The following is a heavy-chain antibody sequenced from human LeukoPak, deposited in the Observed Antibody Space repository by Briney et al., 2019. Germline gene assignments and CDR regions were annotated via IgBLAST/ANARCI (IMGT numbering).Heavy chain of an antibody. CDR2: INPNSGGT. CDR3: ARDRSGTNQLSSWFDP. J-gene: IGHJ5*02. V-gene: IGHV1-2*02. Sequence: ASVKVSCKASGYTFTGYYMHWVRQAPGQGLEWMGWINPNSGGTNYAQKFQGRVTMTRDTSISTAYMELSRLRSDDTAVYYCARDRSGTNQLSSWFDPWGQGTLVTVSS. CDR1: GYTFTGYY. D-gene: IGHD2-2*01.